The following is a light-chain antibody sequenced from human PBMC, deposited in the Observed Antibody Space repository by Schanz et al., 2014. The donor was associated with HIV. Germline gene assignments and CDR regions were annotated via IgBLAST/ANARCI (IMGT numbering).Light chain of an antibody. Sequence: QSVLTQPPSASGTPGQRVTISCSGSSSTFRSNAVNWYQQLPGTAPKLLIYNTYHRPSGVPDRFSGSTSGTSASLAISGLQSEDEADFFCATWDDSLNGPVFGGGTKLTVL. CDR2: NTY. J-gene: IGLJ3*02. V-gene: IGLV1-44*01. CDR1: SSTFRSNA. CDR3: ATWDDSLNGPV.